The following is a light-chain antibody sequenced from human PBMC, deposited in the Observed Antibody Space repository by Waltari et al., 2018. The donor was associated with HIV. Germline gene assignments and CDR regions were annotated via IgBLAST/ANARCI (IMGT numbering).Light chain of an antibody. CDR1: SPNIGTNY. V-gene: IGLV1-51*01. CDR2: DNN. CDR3: GTWDSSLSAVV. J-gene: IGLJ2*01. Sequence: QSALTQPPSVSAAPGQKVTIPCSGSSPNIGTNYVSWYQQLPGTAPKLLIYDNNNRPSGIPDRFSGSKSGTSATLGITGLQTGDEADYYCGTWDSSLSAVVFGGGTKLTVL.